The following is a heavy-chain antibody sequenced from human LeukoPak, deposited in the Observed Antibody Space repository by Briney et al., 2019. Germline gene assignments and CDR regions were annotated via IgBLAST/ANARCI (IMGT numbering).Heavy chain of an antibody. V-gene: IGHV1-2*02. D-gene: IGHD3-22*01. Sequence: ASVKVSCKASGYTFTGYYMHWVRQAPGQGLEWMGWINPNSGGTNYAQKSQGRVTMTRDTSISTAYMELSRLRSDDTAVYYCARVRNYYDSSGYYNAFDIWGQGTMVTVSS. J-gene: IGHJ3*02. CDR2: INPNSGGT. CDR3: ARVRNYYDSSGYYNAFDI. CDR1: GYTFTGYY.